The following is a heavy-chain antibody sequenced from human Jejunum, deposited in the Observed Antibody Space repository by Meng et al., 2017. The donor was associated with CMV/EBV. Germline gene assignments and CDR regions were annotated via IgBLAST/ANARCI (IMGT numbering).Heavy chain of an antibody. J-gene: IGHJ4*02. CDR3: ARGEDSSLDY. CDR2: TYNRSKWYS. V-gene: IGHV6-1*01. D-gene: IGHD6-13*01. CDR1: GDSVSINTFA. Sequence: QLQQSGPGLVKPSHTLSLTCAISGDSVSINTFAWNWIRLSPSRGLEWLWITYNRSKWYSEYTVSVRSRISITPDTSKNQFSLQLTSVTPDDTAVYYCARGEDSSLDYWGQGTLVTVSS.